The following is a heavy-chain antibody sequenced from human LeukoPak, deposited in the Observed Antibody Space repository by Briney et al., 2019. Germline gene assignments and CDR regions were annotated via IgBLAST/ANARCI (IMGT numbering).Heavy chain of an antibody. D-gene: IGHD4-11*01. CDR2: INSDGTST. J-gene: IGHJ4*02. Sequence: PGGSLRLSCAASGFTFSSYWMHWVRQAPGKGLMWVSRINSDGTSTSYADSVKGRFTISRDNAKNTLYLQMNSLRAEDTAVYYCARGSDSNYPGYWGQGTLVTVSS. CDR3: ARGSDSNYPGY. CDR1: GFTFSSYW. V-gene: IGHV3-74*01.